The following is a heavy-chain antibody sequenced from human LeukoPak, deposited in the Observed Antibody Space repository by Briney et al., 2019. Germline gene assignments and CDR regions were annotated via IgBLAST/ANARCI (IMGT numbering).Heavy chain of an antibody. Sequence: SETLSLNCTVSGGSISSSSYYWGWIRQPPGKGLEWIGSIYYSGSTYYNPSLKSRVTISLDTSKNQFSLNLNFVTAADTALYYCARGDGSGSGRWFDPWGQGTLITVSS. CDR3: ARGDGSGSGRWFDP. D-gene: IGHD3-10*01. J-gene: IGHJ5*02. V-gene: IGHV4-39*07. CDR2: IYYSGST. CDR1: GGSISSSSYY.